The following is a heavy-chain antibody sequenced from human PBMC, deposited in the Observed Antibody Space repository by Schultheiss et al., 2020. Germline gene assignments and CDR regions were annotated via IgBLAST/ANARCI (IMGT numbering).Heavy chain of an antibody. J-gene: IGHJ4*02. D-gene: IGHD6-19*01. V-gene: IGHV4-39*07. CDR2: INHSGST. Sequence: SETLSLTCTVSGGSISSGGYYWSWIRQHPGKGLEWIGEINHSGSTNYNPSLKSRVTISVDTSKNQFSLKLSSVTAADTAVYYCARGRSGWYFDYWGQGTLVTVAS. CDR3: ARGRSGWYFDY. CDR1: GGSISSGGYY.